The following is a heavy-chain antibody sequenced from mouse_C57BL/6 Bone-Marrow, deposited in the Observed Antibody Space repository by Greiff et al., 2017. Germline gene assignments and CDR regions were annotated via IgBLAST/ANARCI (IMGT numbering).Heavy chain of an antibody. Sequence: EVMLVESGGGLVQPGGSLKLSCAASGFTFSDYYMYWVRQTPEKRLEWVAYISNGGGSTYYPDTVKGRFTISRDNAKNPLYLQMSRLKSEDTAMYYCARQRDYGSSSYFDVWGTGTTVTVSS. CDR1: GFTFSDYY. CDR2: ISNGGGST. D-gene: IGHD1-1*01. CDR3: ARQRDYGSSSYFDV. J-gene: IGHJ1*03. V-gene: IGHV5-12*01.